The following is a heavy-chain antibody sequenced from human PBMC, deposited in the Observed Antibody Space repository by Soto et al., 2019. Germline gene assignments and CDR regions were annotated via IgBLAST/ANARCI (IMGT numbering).Heavy chain of an antibody. CDR2: ISYSGTT. J-gene: IGHJ4*02. CDR1: GGSISSGNYY. Sequence: SETLSLSCTVSGGSISSGNYYWSWIRQPPGKGLEWIGFISYSGTTHYSASLRSRVSISVDTSKNQFSLDLSSVTAADTAVYYCATMGTPVTGLYYFDYWGQGTLVTVSS. CDR3: ATMGTPVTGLYYFDY. D-gene: IGHD4-17*01. V-gene: IGHV4-30-4*01.